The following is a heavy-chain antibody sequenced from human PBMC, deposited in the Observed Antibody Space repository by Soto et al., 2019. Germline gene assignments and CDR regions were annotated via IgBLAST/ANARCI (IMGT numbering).Heavy chain of an antibody. CDR2: INHSGST. V-gene: IGHV4-34*01. J-gene: IGHJ4*02. CDR3: ARRPLNYDPWSGTAKPFDY. D-gene: IGHD3-3*01. CDR1: GGSLSGYY. Sequence: QVQLQQWGAGLLEPSETLSLTCAVYGGSLSGYYWSWIRQSPGKGLEWIGEINHSGSTIYNPSLKSRINLSVDTPRNQFSLSLSFVTAADTAVYYCARRPLNYDPWSGTAKPFDYWGQGTLVTVSS.